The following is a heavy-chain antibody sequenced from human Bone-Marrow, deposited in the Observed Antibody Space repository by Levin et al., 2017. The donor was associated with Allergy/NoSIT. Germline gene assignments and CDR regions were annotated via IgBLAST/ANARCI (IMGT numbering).Heavy chain of an antibody. V-gene: IGHV3-21*01. D-gene: IGHD5-18*01. Sequence: PGGSLRLSCAASGFSFRSYTMSWVRQAPGKGLEWVSSISSSHYISYIDSVKGRFTISRDNAKNSLYLQMYSLRAEDTAIYYCARDLFITPGYSPSDYWGQGTLVTVSS. CDR1: GFSFRSYT. J-gene: IGHJ4*02. CDR2: ISSSHYI. CDR3: ARDLFITPGYSPSDY.